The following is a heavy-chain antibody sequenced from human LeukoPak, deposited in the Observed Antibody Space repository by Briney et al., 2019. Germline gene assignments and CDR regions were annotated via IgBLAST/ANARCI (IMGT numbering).Heavy chain of an antibody. CDR3: ARGYSGYGPHDY. CDR2: ISAYSGKT. D-gene: IGHD5-12*01. V-gene: IGHV1-18*01. CDR1: YYSFTSYG. J-gene: IGHJ2*01. Sequence: ASVKVSCKASYYSFTSYGISWVRQAPGQGLEWMGWISAYSGKTSYAQNLQGRVTMTKDTSTTTAYMELRSLRPDDTAVYYCARGYSGYGPHDYWGRGTLVTVSS.